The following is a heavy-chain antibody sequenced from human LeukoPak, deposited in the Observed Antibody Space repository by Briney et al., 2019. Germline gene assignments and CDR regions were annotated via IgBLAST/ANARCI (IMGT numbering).Heavy chain of an antibody. V-gene: IGHV3-21*01. Sequence: GGSLRLSCAASGFTFSSYSMNWVRQAPGKGLEWVSSISSSSSYIYYADSVKGRFTISRDNAKNSLYLQMNSLRAEDTAVYYCARGRAGYSSSSGSTLKYYYYYGMDVWGQWTTVTVSS. CDR1: GFTFSSYS. CDR3: ARGRAGYSSSSGSTLKYYYYYGMDV. D-gene: IGHD6-13*01. J-gene: IGHJ6*02. CDR2: ISSSSSYI.